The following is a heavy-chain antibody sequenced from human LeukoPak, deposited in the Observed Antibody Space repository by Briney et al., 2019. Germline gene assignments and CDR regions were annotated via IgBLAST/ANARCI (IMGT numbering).Heavy chain of an antibody. CDR3: ARVEGSNQAAGRGPFDY. D-gene: IGHD6-13*01. CDR1: GFTFSSYA. V-gene: IGHV3-30-3*01. J-gene: IGHJ4*02. Sequence: GRSLRLSCTASGFTFSSYAIHWVRQAPGKGLEWVAVISYDGSNKYYADSVKGRFTISRDNSKNTLYLQMNSLRAEDTAVYYCARVEGSNQAAGRGPFDYWGQGTLVTVSS. CDR2: ISYDGSNK.